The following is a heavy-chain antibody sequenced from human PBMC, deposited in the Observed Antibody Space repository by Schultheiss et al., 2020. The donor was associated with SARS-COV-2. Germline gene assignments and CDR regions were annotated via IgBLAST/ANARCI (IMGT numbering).Heavy chain of an antibody. CDR1: GFTFSSYS. Sequence: GESLKISCAASGFTFSSYSMNWVRQAPGKGLEWVSYISSSGSTIYYADSVKGRFTISRDNAKNSLYLQMNSLRAEDTAVYYCARGGDFWSGYSFNWFDPWGQGTLVTVSS. V-gene: IGHV3-48*04. CDR2: ISSSGSTI. D-gene: IGHD3-3*01. J-gene: IGHJ5*02. CDR3: ARGGDFWSGYSFNWFDP.